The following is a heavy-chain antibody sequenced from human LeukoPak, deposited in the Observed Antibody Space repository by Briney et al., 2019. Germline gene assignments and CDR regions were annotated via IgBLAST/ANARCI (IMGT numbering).Heavy chain of an antibody. CDR1: GFTFSSYA. J-gene: IGHJ4*02. Sequence: GGSLRLSCAASGFTFSSYAMSWVRQAPAQGLGWVSVISGSGGSTYSADSVKGRFTISRDNSKNTLNLQMNSLRVEDTATYYCAKSKGAYGDYNFDYWGQGTLVTVSS. CDR3: AKSKGAYGDYNFDY. V-gene: IGHV3-23*01. CDR2: ISGSGGST. D-gene: IGHD4-17*01.